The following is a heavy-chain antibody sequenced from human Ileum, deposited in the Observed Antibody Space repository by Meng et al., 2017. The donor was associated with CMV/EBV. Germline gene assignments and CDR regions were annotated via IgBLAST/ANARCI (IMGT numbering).Heavy chain of an antibody. CDR1: GGSFSGYY. Sequence: SETLSLTCAVYGGSFSGYYWSWIRQPPGKGLEWIGEINHSGSTNSNPSLKSRVTISVDTSKNQFSLKLSSMTAADTAVYYCARGFTRLYRYWCQGTLVTVSS. D-gene: IGHD3-16*02. CDR3: ARGFTRLYRY. J-gene: IGHJ4*02. CDR2: INHSGST. V-gene: IGHV4-34*01.